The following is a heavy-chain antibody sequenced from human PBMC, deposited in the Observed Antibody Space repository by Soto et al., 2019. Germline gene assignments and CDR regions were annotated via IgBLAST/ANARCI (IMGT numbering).Heavy chain of an antibody. D-gene: IGHD6-13*01. V-gene: IGHV3-30*18. J-gene: IGHJ4*02. CDR2: VSYDGSDK. CDR1: GFTCNSYG. CDR3: AKENGYSSSWFEFEY. Sequence: GGSLRLSCAASGFTCNSYGMHWVRQATGKGLEWVAVVSYDGSDKYYADSVKGRFTVSRDNVKNTLYLQMNSLRGEDTALYHCAKENGYSSSWFEFEYWGQGTLVTVSS.